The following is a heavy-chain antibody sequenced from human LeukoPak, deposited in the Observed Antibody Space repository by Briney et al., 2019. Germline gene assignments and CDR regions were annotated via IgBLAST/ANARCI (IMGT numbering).Heavy chain of an antibody. CDR2: IDPSDSYT. CDR3: ARSRGPPRYYYGMDV. J-gene: IGHJ6*02. Sequence: GESLKISCKGSGYSFTSYWISWVRQMPGKGLEWMGRIDPSDSYTNYSPSFQGHVTISADKSISTAYLQWSSLKASDTAMYCCARSRGPPRYYYGMDVWGQGTTVTVSS. V-gene: IGHV5-10-1*01. D-gene: IGHD3-10*01. CDR1: GYSFTSYW.